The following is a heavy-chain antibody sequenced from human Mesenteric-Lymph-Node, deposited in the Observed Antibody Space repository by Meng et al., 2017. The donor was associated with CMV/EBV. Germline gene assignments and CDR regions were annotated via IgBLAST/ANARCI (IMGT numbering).Heavy chain of an antibody. J-gene: IGHJ4*02. V-gene: IGHV3-30*18. CDR2: ISYDGSNK. CDR1: GFTFSSYG. Sequence: SGFTFSSYGMRWVRQAPGKGLEWVAVISYDGSNKYYADSVRGRFTISRDNSKNTLYLQMNSLRAEDTAVYYCAKDGVVGGSTIVPFEYWGQGTLVTVSS. D-gene: IGHD1-26*01. CDR3: AKDGVVGGSTIVPFEY.